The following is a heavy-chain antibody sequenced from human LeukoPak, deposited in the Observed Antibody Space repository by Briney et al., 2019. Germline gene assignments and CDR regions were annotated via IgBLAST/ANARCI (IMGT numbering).Heavy chain of an antibody. CDR1: GYTFTGYY. CDR3: ARGPLYCGGDCFNDY. Sequence: ASVNVSCKASGYTFTGYYMHWVRQAPEQGLEWMGWINPNSGGTNYAQKFQGRVTMTRDTSISTAYMELSRLRSDDTAVYYCARGPLYCGGDCFNDYWGQGTLVTVSS. CDR2: INPNSGGT. V-gene: IGHV1-2*02. D-gene: IGHD2-21*02. J-gene: IGHJ4*02.